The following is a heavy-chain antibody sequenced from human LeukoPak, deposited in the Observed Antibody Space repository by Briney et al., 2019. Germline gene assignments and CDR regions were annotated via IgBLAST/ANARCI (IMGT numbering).Heavy chain of an antibody. J-gene: IGHJ4*02. CDR2: IKSKTDGGTT. CDR1: GFTFSNAW. V-gene: IGHV3-15*01. D-gene: IGHD2-21*01. Sequence: PGGSLRLSCAASGFTFSNAWMSWVRQAPGKGLEWVGRIKSKTDGGTTDYAAPVKGRFTISRDDSKNTLYLQLNSLKSEDTAVYYCTTFGDGLRFTDYWGQGTLVTVSS. CDR3: TTFGDGLRFTDY.